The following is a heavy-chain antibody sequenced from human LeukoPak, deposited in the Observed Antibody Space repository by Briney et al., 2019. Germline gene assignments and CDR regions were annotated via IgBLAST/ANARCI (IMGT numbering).Heavy chain of an antibody. Sequence: MSGGSLRLSCAASGFTFNNAWMSWVRQAPGKGLEWVGRIKSKTDGGTTDYAAPVKGRFTISGDDSKNTLYMQMNSLKTEDTAVYYCTTFDYAAFAIWGQGTMVTVSS. CDR1: GFTFNNAW. D-gene: IGHD4-17*01. CDR3: TTFDYAAFAI. CDR2: IKSKTDGGTT. J-gene: IGHJ3*02. V-gene: IGHV3-15*01.